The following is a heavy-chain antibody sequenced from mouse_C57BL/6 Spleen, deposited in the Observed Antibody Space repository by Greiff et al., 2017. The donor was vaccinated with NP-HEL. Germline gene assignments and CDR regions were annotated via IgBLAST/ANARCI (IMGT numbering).Heavy chain of an antibody. Sequence: QVQLQQPGAELVKPGASVKLSCKASGYTFTSYWMHWVKQRHGRGLEWIGRIDPNSGGTKYNEKFKSKATLTVDKPSSTADMQRSSLTSEDSAVYYCASQNYDYDYWGKGTTLTVSS. CDR2: IDPNSGGT. J-gene: IGHJ2*01. D-gene: IGHD2-4*01. CDR1: GYTFTSYW. CDR3: ASQNYDYDY. V-gene: IGHV1-72*01.